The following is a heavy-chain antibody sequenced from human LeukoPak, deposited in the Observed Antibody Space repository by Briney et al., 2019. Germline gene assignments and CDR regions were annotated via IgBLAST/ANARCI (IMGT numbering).Heavy chain of an antibody. J-gene: IGHJ4*02. D-gene: IGHD1-26*01. V-gene: IGHV4-59*08. CDR3: ARLGSYQDC. CDR1: GGSITSYY. CDR2: ISYSGTT. Sequence: SETLSLTCTVSGGSITSYYWSWLRQPPGKGLEWIGYISYSGTTNYNPSLKSRVTFSVDTSKDQFSLKLTSVTAADTAVYYCARLGSYQDCWGQGTLVTVSS.